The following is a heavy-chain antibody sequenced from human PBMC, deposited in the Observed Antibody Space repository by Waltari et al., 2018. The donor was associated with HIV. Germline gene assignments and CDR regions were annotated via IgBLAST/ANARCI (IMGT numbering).Heavy chain of an antibody. J-gene: IGHJ4*02. CDR1: GGSLRSSRYY. CDR2: IYYSGST. Sequence: QLQLQESGPGLVKPSETLSLTCTVSGGSLRSSRYYWGWIRQPPGKGLEWIGSIYYSGSTYYNPSLKSRVTISVDTSKNQFSLKLSSVTAADTAVYYCARDPYYDSSGYRIDYWGQGTLVTVSS. D-gene: IGHD3-22*01. V-gene: IGHV4-39*07. CDR3: ARDPYYDSSGYRIDY.